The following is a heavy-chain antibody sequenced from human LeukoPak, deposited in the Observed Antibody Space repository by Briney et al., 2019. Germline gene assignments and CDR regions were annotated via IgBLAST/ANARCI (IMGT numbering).Heavy chain of an antibody. J-gene: IGHJ4*02. CDR2: IWYDGSNK. CDR3: ARDPTYYDSSGYYPSYFDY. D-gene: IGHD3-22*01. CDR1: GFTFSSYG. Sequence: PGRSLRLSCAASGFTFSSYGMHWVRQAPGKGREWVAVIWYDGSNKYYADSVKGRFTISRDNSKNTLYLQMNSLRAEDTAVYYCARDPTYYDSSGYYPSYFDYWGQGTLVTVSS. V-gene: IGHV3-33*01.